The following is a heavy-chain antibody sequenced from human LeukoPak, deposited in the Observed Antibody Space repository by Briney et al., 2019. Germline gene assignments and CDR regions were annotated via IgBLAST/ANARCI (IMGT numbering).Heavy chain of an antibody. J-gene: IGHJ4*02. CDR2: ISSSSSYI. Sequence: GGFLRLSCAASGFTFSSYSMNWVRQAPGKGLEWVSSISSSSSYIYYADSVKGRFTISRDNAKNSLYLQMNSLRAEDTAVYYCASGIAARGSSPFDYWGQGTLVTVSS. D-gene: IGHD6-6*01. CDR1: GFTFSSYS. CDR3: ASGIAARGSSPFDY. V-gene: IGHV3-21*01.